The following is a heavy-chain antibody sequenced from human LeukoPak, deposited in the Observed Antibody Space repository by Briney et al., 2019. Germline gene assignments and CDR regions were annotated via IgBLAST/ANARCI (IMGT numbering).Heavy chain of an antibody. D-gene: IGHD3-10*01. CDR2: INHSGST. CDR3: AFFGGGAFDI. CDR1: GGSFSGYY. V-gene: IGHV4-34*01. Sequence: SETLSLTCAVYGGSFSGYYWSWIRQPPGKGLEWIGEINHSGSTNYNPSLKSRVTISLDTSKNQFSLKLSSVTAADTAIYYCAFFGGGAFDIWGQGTMVTVSS. J-gene: IGHJ3*02.